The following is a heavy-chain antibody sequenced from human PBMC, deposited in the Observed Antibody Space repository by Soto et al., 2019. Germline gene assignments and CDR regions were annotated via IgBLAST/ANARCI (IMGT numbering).Heavy chain of an antibody. CDR3: ARVRTDGRDDYYYYGLDV. J-gene: IGHJ6*02. Sequence: SETLSLTCTVSGGSISSGDYYWSWIRQPPGKGLEWIGYIYYSGSTYYNPSLKSRVTISVDTSKNQFSLKLSSVTAADTAVYYCARVRTDGRDDYYYYGLDVWGHGTTVTVSS. CDR1: GGSISSGDYY. CDR2: IYYSGST. V-gene: IGHV4-30-4*01.